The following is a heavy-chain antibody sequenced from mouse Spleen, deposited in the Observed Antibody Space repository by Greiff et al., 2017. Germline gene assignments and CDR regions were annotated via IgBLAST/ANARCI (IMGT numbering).Heavy chain of an antibody. J-gene: IGHJ2*01. CDR2: ISSGGGNT. D-gene: IGHD1-1*01. CDR1: GFTFSSYA. CDR3: ARHESSYDYFDY. Sequence: DVKLQESGGGLVKLGGSLKLSCAASGFTFSSYAMSWVRQTPEKRLEWVATISSGGGNTYYPDSVKGRFTISRDNAKNTLYLQMSSLKSEDTAMYYCARHESSYDYFDYWGQGTTLTVSS. V-gene: IGHV5-9*04.